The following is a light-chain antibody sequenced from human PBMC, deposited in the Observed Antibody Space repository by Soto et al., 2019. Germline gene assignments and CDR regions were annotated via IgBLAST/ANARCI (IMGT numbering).Light chain of an antibody. V-gene: IGKV1-5*03. CDR2: KAS. CDR1: QSISSW. Sequence: DIQMTQSPSTLSASVGDRVTITCRASQSISSWLAWYQQKPGKAPKLRIYKASSLESGVPSRFSGSGSGTEFTLNISSLQPDDFATYYCQQYNSYSRTFGQGTKVEIK. CDR3: QQYNSYSRT. J-gene: IGKJ1*01.